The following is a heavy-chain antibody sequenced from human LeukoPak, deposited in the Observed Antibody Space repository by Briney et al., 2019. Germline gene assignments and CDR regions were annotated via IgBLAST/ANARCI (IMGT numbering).Heavy chain of an antibody. CDR1: GYTSTTYF. CDR2: INPSAGST. CDR3: ARGVGTYQTYFEQ. V-gene: IGHV1-46*01. Sequence: ASVKVSCKASGYTSTTYFMHWLRQAPGQGLEWMGIINPSAGSTSYAQKLLGRVTMTRDTSTSTVYMELSSLRSEDTAVYYCARGVGTYQTYFEQGGQGPRVTV. J-gene: IGHJ1*01. D-gene: IGHD1-14*01.